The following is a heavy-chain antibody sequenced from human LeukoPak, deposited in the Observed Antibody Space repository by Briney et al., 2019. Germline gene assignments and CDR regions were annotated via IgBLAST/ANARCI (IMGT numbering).Heavy chain of an antibody. Sequence: GESLKISCKDSGYSFTSYWIVWVRQMPGKGLEWMGIIYPGDSDTRYSPSFQGQVTISADKSISTAYLQWSSLKASDTAMYYCARCTYYYGSGSFLLGYYYGMDVWGQGTTVTVSS. D-gene: IGHD3-10*01. CDR2: IYPGDSDT. CDR3: ARCTYYYGSGSFLLGYYYGMDV. J-gene: IGHJ6*02. V-gene: IGHV5-51*01. CDR1: GYSFTSYW.